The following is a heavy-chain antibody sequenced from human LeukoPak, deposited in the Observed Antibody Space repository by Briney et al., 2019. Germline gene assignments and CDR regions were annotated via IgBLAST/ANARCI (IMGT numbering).Heavy chain of an antibody. CDR1: GFTVSSNY. CDR3: ARWGGYSYGYDY. Sequence: GGSLRLSCAASGFTVSSNYRSWLRQAPGKGLEWVSVIYSGGSTYYADSVKGRFTISRDNSKNTLYLQMNSLRAEDTAVYYCARWGGYSYGYDYWGQGTLVTVSS. CDR2: IYSGGST. V-gene: IGHV3-53*01. J-gene: IGHJ4*02. D-gene: IGHD5-18*01.